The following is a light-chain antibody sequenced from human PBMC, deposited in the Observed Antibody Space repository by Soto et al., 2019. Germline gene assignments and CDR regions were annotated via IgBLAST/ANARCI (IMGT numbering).Light chain of an antibody. V-gene: IGKV3-11*01. J-gene: IGKJ3*01. CDR3: QQYDDSVFT. Sequence: EIVLTQSPATLSLSPGQRATLSCKASQSVFDYIAWYQQKPGQAPRLLIYEASIRATGVPARFSGSGSGTDFTLTISSLGPEDFAVYYCQQYDDSVFTFGPGTKVDI. CDR2: EAS. CDR1: QSVFDY.